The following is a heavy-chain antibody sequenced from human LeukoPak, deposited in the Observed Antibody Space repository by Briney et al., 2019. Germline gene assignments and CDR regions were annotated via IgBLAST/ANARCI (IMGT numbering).Heavy chain of an antibody. D-gene: IGHD5-12*01. V-gene: IGHV3-23*01. CDR2: ISGSGGST. J-gene: IGHJ4*02. Sequence: GGSLRLSCAASGFTFSSYGMSWVRQAPGKGLEWVSAISGSGGSTYYADSVKGRFTISRDNSKNTLYLQMNSLRAEDTAVYYCAKDGFSGYDFWGYFDYWGQGTLVTVSS. CDR3: AKDGFSGYDFWGYFDY. CDR1: GFTFSSYG.